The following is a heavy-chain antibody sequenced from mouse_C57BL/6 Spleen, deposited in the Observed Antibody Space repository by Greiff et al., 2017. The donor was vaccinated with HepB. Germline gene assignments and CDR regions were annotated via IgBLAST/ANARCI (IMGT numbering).Heavy chain of an antibody. D-gene: IGHD2-1*01. Sequence: EVKLQESGGGLVQPGGSLKLSCAASGIDFSRYWMSWVRRAPGKGLEWIGEINPDSSTINYAPSLKDKFIISRDNAKNTLYLQMSKVRSEDTALYYCARIYYDYEAMDYWGQGTSVTVSS. CDR2: INPDSSTI. CDR1: GIDFSRYW. CDR3: ARIYYDYEAMDY. V-gene: IGHV4-1*01. J-gene: IGHJ4*01.